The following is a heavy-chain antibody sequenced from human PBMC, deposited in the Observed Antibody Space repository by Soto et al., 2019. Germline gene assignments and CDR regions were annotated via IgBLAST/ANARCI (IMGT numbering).Heavy chain of an antibody. J-gene: IGHJ4*02. CDR2: IWDHGSKK. CDR3: VRARGGSTWFFDY. D-gene: IGHD6-6*01. CDR1: GFTFSSYG. V-gene: IGHV3-33*01. Sequence: GGSLRLSCVASGFTFSSYGMHWVRQAPGKGLEWLAVIWDHGSKKDYADSVRGRFTISRDNSKNTLFLQMDSLRVEDTAVYSCVRARGGSTWFFDYWGQGTLVTVSS.